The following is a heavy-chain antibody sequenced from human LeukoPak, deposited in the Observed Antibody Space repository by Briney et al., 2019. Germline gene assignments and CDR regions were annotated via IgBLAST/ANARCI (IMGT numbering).Heavy chain of an antibody. D-gene: IGHD3-3*01. CDR2: MNPNSGNT. CDR1: GYTFTSYD. Sequence: ASVKVSCKASGYTFTSYDINWVRQATGQGLEWMGWMNPNSGNTGYAQKFQGRVTITRNTSISTAYMGLSSLRSEDTAVYYCARADYDFWSGYYYNWFDPWGQGTLVTVSS. V-gene: IGHV1-8*03. CDR3: ARADYDFWSGYYYNWFDP. J-gene: IGHJ5*02.